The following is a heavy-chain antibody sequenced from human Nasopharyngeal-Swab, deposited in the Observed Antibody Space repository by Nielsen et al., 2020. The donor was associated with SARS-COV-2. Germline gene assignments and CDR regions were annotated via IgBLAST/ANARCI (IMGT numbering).Heavy chain of an antibody. J-gene: IGHJ2*01. D-gene: IGHD3-16*01. CDR3: ARKVGAPRAWYFDL. CDR2: LSPYNGNT. CDR1: GYTFSSYG. V-gene: IGHV1-18*01. Sequence: ASVKVSCKTSGYTFSSYGISWVRQAPGQGLEWMGRLSPYNGNTNYPQRFQGRVTATADTSTSTAYLELRSLRSDDTAIYYCARKVGAPRAWYFDLWARGTLVTVPQ.